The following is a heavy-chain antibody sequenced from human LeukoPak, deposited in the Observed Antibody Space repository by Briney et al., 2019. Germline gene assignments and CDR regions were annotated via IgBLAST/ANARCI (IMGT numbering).Heavy chain of an antibody. V-gene: IGHV3-48*03. CDR2: ISSSGSTI. J-gene: IGHJ4*02. CDR1: GFTFSSYE. D-gene: IGHD3-10*01. Sequence: GGSLRLSCAAYGFTFSSYEMNWVRQAPGKGLEWVSYISSSGSTIYYADSVKGRFTISRDNAKNSLYLQMNSLRAEDTAVYYCARDFLGYYGSGSQNAEFDYWGQGTLVTVSS. CDR3: ARDFLGYYGSGSQNAEFDY.